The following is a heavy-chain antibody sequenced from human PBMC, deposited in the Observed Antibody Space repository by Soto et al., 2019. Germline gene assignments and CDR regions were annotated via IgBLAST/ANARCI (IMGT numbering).Heavy chain of an antibody. CDR3: VRDYYDTSGYPNTFDM. Sequence: GSLRLSCAVSGFTLSRHTMNWVRQAPGKGLEWVSFIGSRTSDIYYADSVKGRFTISRDNAKNSLYLDLTRLRAEDTAVYFCVRDYYDTSGYPNTFDMWGQGTMVTVSS. D-gene: IGHD3-22*01. CDR2: IGSRTSDI. V-gene: IGHV3-21*01. CDR1: GFTLSRHT. J-gene: IGHJ3*02.